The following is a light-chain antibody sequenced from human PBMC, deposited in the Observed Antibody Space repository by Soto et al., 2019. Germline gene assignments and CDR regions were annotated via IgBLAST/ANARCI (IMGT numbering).Light chain of an antibody. J-gene: IGLJ2*01. Sequence: QSVLTQPPSASGSPGQSVTLSCAGTTSDVGGYDYVSWYQQHPGKAPKLMIYEVSERPSGVPDRFSGSKSGNTASLTVSGLQGEDEADYYCSSYGGTNNLVFGGGTKVTVL. V-gene: IGLV2-8*01. CDR2: EVS. CDR1: TSDVGGYDY. CDR3: SSYGGTNNLV.